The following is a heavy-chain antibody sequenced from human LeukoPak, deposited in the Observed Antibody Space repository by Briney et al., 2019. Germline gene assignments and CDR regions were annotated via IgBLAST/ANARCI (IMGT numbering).Heavy chain of an antibody. V-gene: IGHV1-18*01. CDR2: IAAYNGLT. Sequence: GASVMVSCKASGYTFTGYGIAWVRQAPGEGLELVGWIAAYNGLTNYAQNLQDRLTLTRDTSTTTAFMELRNLTSDDTAIYFCARSYGLEADYWGRGTLVTASS. J-gene: IGHJ4*02. D-gene: IGHD3-16*02. CDR1: GYTFTGYG. CDR3: ARSYGLEADY.